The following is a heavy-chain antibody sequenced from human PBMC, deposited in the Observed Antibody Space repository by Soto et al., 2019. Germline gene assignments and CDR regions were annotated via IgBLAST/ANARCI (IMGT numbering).Heavy chain of an antibody. Sequence: SETLSLTCAVSGGSISSSNWWSWVRQPPGKGLEWIGEIYHSGSTNYNPSLKSRVTISVDKSKNQFSLKLSSVTAADTAVYYCARDGLIVATIDFDYWGQGTLVTVSS. V-gene: IGHV4-4*02. CDR2: IYHSGST. CDR3: ARDGLIVATIDFDY. J-gene: IGHJ4*02. D-gene: IGHD5-12*01. CDR1: GGSISSSNW.